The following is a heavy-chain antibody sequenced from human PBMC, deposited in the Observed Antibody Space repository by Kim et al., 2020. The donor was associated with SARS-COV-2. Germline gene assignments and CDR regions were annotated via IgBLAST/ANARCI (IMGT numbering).Heavy chain of an antibody. V-gene: IGHV4-39*01. Sequence: SETLSLTCTVSGGSISSSSYYLGWIRQPPGNGLEWIGSIYYSGSTYYNPSLKSRVTISVDTSKNHFSLKLSSVTAADTAVYYCARRPVMVRGVKSTSLGMDGWGQGTTVTVSS. CDR2: IYYSGST. CDR3: ARRPVMVRGVKSTSLGMDG. CDR1: GGSISSSSYY. J-gene: IGHJ6*02. D-gene: IGHD3-10*01.